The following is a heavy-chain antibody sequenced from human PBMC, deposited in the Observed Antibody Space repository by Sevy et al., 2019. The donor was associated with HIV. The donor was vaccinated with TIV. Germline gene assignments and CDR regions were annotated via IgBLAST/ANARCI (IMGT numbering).Heavy chain of an antibody. J-gene: IGHJ5*02. CDR3: AREQWLDH. Sequence: GGSLRLSCAASGFSFSDYNMNWVRQAPGKGLEWVSSISSGSVHMNYADSIKGRFTISRDNAKNSLYLHLNSLRAEDTAVYYSAREQWLDHWGQGTLVTVSS. CDR1: GFSFSDYN. CDR2: ISSGSVHM. V-gene: IGHV3-21*01.